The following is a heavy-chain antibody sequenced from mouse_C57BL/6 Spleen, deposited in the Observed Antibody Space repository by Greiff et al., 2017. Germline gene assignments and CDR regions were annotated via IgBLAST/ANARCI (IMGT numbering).Heavy chain of an antibody. D-gene: IGHD2-4*01. CDR1: GYTFTSYW. Sequence: QVQLQQPGAELVKPGASVKMSCKASGYTFTSYWITWVKQRPGQGLEWIGDIYPGSGSTNYNEKFKSKATLTVDTSSSTAYMQLSSLTSEDSAFYYCARYDYDLYAMDYWGQGTSVTVSS. CDR2: IYPGSGST. J-gene: IGHJ4*01. CDR3: ARYDYDLYAMDY. V-gene: IGHV1-55*01.